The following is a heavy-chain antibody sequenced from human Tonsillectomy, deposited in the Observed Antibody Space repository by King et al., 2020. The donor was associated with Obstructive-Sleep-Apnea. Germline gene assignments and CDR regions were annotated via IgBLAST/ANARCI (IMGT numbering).Heavy chain of an antibody. Sequence: QLVQSGAEVKKPGESLRISCKGSGYSFTSYWISWVRQMPGKGLEWMGRIDPTDSYTNYSPSFQGHVTISADKSINTPHLQWSSLKASDTAMYYCARQGYSSSCVTDDWGQGTLVTVSS. CDR3: ARQGYSSSCVTDD. CDR1: GYSFTSYW. V-gene: IGHV5-10-1*03. D-gene: IGHD6-13*01. CDR2: IDPTDSYT. J-gene: IGHJ4*02.